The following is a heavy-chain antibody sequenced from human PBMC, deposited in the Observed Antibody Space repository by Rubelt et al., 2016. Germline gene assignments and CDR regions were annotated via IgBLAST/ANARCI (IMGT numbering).Heavy chain of an antibody. Sequence: GSGGGLVQPGGSLRLSCTASGFTFSSNAMYWVRQAPGKGLEWVSSISGSGGSTYYADSVKGRFTISRDNAKNSLYLQMNSMRAEDTAVYYCASSYSSRWYSPFGYWGQGTLVTVSS. D-gene: IGHD6-13*01. CDR2: ISGSGGST. CDR3: ASSYSSRWYSPFGY. CDR1: GFTFSSNA. V-gene: IGHV3-23*01. J-gene: IGHJ4*02.